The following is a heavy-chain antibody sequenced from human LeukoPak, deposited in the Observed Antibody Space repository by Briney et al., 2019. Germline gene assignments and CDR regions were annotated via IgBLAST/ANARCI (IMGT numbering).Heavy chain of an antibody. Sequence: ASVKVSCKSVGYSLTSHGITWVRQAPGQGLEWMGWISAYDGTPTYAQRLQDGVRMTTDTSANTAYMELRSLRSDDTAVYYCAREGLGITWYGKYYHFDYWGQGTLVTVSS. J-gene: IGHJ4*02. D-gene: IGHD6-13*01. CDR2: ISAYDGTP. CDR1: GYSLTSHG. V-gene: IGHV1-18*04. CDR3: AREGLGITWYGKYYHFDY.